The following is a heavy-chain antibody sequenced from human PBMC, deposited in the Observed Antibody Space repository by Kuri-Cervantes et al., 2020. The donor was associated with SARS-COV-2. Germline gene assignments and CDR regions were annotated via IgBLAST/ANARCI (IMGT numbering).Heavy chain of an antibody. CDR2: ISSNGGST. J-gene: IGHJ6*02. D-gene: IGHD6-6*01. V-gene: IGHV3-64*04. Sequence: GESLKISCSASGFTFSSYAMHWVRQAPGKGLEYVSAISSNGGSTYYADSVKGRFTISRDNSKNTLYLQMNSLRAEDTAVYYCARDSSSSPYYYYGMDVWGQGTTVTVSS. CDR3: ARDSSSSPYYYYGMDV. CDR1: GFTFSSYA.